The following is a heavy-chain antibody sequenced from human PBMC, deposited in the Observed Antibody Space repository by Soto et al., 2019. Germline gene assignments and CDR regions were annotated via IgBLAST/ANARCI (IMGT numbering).Heavy chain of an antibody. Sequence: AETLSLTCNVSGVTIVGYYCNCIRQPPWKTLEWIGSIYYTGGTNYNPSLKSRVTISVDTSKNHFSLKFNSLTAADTAVYYCASGTLSTIAAPDSWGQGTLVTVSS. CDR3: ASGTLSTIAAPDS. CDR2: IYYTGGT. D-gene: IGHD6-13*01. V-gene: IGHV4-59*01. CDR1: GVTIVGYY. J-gene: IGHJ4*02.